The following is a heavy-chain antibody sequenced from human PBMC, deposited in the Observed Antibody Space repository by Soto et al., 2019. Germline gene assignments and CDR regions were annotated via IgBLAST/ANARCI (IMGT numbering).Heavy chain of an antibody. J-gene: IGHJ3*02. CDR1: GYSFTSYW. CDR2: VYPGDSDT. D-gene: IGHD2-15*01. CDR3: ARRQYCSGGSCFSGAFDI. Sequence: CKGSGYSFTSYWIGWVRQMPGKGLEWMGIVYPGDSDTRYSPSFQGQVTISADKSISTAYLQWSSLKASDTAMYYCARRQYCSGGSCFSGAFDIWGQGTMVTVS. V-gene: IGHV5-51*01.